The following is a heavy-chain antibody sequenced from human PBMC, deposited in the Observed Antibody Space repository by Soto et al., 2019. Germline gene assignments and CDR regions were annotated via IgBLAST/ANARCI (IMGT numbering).Heavy chain of an antibody. J-gene: IGHJ6*02. CDR3: ARQQLLPYYYALDV. CDR2: IYFRGST. V-gene: IGHV4-59*07. CDR1: GGSISGYY. Sequence: QVQLQESGPGLVKPSDTLSLNCTVSGGSISGYYWSWIRQPPGKGLAYIGYIYFRGSTNYNPALNTQVSMSLDTSRNLFSLKVNSVTAADTAVYYCARQQLLPYYYALDVWGQGTTVTVSS. D-gene: IGHD6-13*01.